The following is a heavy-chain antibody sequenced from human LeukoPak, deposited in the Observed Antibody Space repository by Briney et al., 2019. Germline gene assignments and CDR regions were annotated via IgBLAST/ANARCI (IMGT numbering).Heavy chain of an antibody. Sequence: SEALSLTCTVSGGSISSGGYYWSWIRQPPGKGLEWIGYIYHSGSTYYNPSLKSRVTISVDRSKNQFSLKLSSVTAADTAVYYCARETQGSSSWIDYWGQGTLVTVSS. J-gene: IGHJ4*02. D-gene: IGHD6-13*01. CDR3: ARETQGSSSWIDY. CDR2: IYHSGST. CDR1: GGSISSGGYY. V-gene: IGHV4-30-2*01.